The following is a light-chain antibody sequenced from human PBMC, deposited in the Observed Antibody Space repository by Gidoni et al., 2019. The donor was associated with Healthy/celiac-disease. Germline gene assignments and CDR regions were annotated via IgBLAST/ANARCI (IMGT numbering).Light chain of an antibody. J-gene: IGLJ3*02. CDR2: GKN. V-gene: IGLV3-19*01. CDR1: SLRSYY. CDR3: NSRDSSGNHLGV. Sequence: SSELTQHPAVSVALGQTVRITCQGASLRSYYASWYQQKPGQAPVLVIYGKNNRPSGIPDRFSGSSSGNTASLTITGAQAEDEADDYCNSRDSSGNHLGVFGGGTKLTVL.